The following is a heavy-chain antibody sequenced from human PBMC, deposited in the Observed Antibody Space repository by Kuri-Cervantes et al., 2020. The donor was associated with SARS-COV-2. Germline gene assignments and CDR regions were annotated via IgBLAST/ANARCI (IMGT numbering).Heavy chain of an antibody. J-gene: IGHJ3*02. Sequence: ASVKVSCKVSGYTLTELSMHWVRQAPGKGLEWMGGFDPEDGETIYAQKFQGRVTMTRITSISTAYMELSSLRFEDAAVYYCARDIGDWNPDGFDIWGQGTMVTVSS. CDR2: FDPEDGET. CDR3: ARDIGDWNPDGFDI. D-gene: IGHD1-1*01. CDR1: GYTLTELS. V-gene: IGHV1-24*01.